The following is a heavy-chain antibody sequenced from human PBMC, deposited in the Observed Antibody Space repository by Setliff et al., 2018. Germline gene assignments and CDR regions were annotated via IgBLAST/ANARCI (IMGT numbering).Heavy chain of an antibody. Sequence: GGSLRLSCAASGFTFSRYWMSWVRQAPGKGLEWVANIKEDGSEKYYMDSVKGRFTMSRDNAKNSLYLQMNSLRAEDTAVYYCARAFGSGWFWGQGTLVTVSS. CDR2: IKEDGSEK. V-gene: IGHV3-7*01. D-gene: IGHD6-19*01. CDR1: GFTFSRYW. CDR3: ARAFGSGWF. J-gene: IGHJ4*02.